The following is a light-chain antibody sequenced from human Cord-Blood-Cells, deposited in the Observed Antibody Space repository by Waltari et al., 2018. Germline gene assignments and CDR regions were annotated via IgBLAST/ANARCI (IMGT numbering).Light chain of an antibody. Sequence: RVNPAPSSFSSISGKRIHLTFRASQGISSYLAWYQQKPGKAPKLLIYAASTLQSGVPSRFSGSGSGTDFTLTISCLQSEDFATYYCQQYYSYPGTFGQGTKVEIK. CDR1: QGISSY. V-gene: IGKV1-8*01. J-gene: IGKJ1*01. CDR3: QQYYSYPGT. CDR2: AAS.